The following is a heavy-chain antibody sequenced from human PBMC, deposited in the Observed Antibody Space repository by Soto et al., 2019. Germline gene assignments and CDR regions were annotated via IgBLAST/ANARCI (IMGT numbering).Heavy chain of an antibody. CDR2: ISAYNGNT. Sequence: ASVKVSCKASGYTFTNYGISWVRQAPGQGLEWMGWISAYNGNTNYAQKLQGRVTMTTDTSTSTAYMELRSLRSDDTAVYYCARGPLMTTVTTFFDYWGQGTLVTVSS. CDR1: GYTFTNYG. D-gene: IGHD4-17*01. V-gene: IGHV1-18*01. CDR3: ARGPLMTTVTTFFDY. J-gene: IGHJ4*02.